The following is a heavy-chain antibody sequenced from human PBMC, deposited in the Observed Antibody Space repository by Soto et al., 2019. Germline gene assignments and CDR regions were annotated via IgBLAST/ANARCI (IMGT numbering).Heavy chain of an antibody. V-gene: IGHV2-26*01. J-gene: IGHJ4*02. CDR1: GFSLTNARMG. CDR3: ARNQKGQIRALDY. Sequence: ESGPTLVNPTETLTLTCTVSGFSLTNARMGVSWIRQPPGKALEWLAHIFSNDEKSYSTSLKSRLTISKDTSKSQVVLTMTNMDPVGTATYYCARNQKGQIRALDYWGRGTLVTRSS. CDR2: IFSNDEK.